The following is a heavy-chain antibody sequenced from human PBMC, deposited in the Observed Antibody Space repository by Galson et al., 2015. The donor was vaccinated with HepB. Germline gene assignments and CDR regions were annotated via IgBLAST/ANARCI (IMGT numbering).Heavy chain of an antibody. D-gene: IGHD2-2*01. J-gene: IGHJ6*02. CDR3: AKDEAPAARTSYYYYYYGMDV. V-gene: IGHV3-30*18. Sequence: SLRLSCAASGFTFSSYGMHWVRQAPGKGLEWVAVISYDGSNKYYADSVKGRFTISRDNSKNTLYLQMNSLRAEDTAVYYCAKDEAPAARTSYYYYYYGMDVWGQGTTVTVSS. CDR2: ISYDGSNK. CDR1: GFTFSSYG.